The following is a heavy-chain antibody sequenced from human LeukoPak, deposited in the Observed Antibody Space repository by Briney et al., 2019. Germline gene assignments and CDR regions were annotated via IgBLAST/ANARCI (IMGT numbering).Heavy chain of an antibody. Sequence: ASVKVSCKASGGTFSSYAISWVRQAPGQGLEWMGRIIPILGIANYAQKFQGRVTMTTDTSTSTAYMELRSLRSDDTAVYYCARDAPRSGSIARFDYWGQGTLVTASS. CDR1: GGTFSSYA. D-gene: IGHD3-3*01. V-gene: IGHV1-69*04. CDR3: ARDAPRSGSIARFDY. J-gene: IGHJ4*02. CDR2: IIPILGIA.